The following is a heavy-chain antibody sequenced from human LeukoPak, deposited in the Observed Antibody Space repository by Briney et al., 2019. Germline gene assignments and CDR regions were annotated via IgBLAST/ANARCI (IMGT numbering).Heavy chain of an antibody. CDR2: IYYSGST. V-gene: IGHV4-59*08. CDR3: AFTPGTDAFDI. J-gene: IGHJ3*02. CDR1: GGSISSYY. D-gene: IGHD2-15*01. Sequence: SETLSLTCTVSGGSISSYYWSWIRQPPGKGLEWIGYIYYSGSTNYNPSLKSRVTISVDTSKNQFSLKLSSVTAADTAVYYCAFTPGTDAFDIWGQGTMVTVSS.